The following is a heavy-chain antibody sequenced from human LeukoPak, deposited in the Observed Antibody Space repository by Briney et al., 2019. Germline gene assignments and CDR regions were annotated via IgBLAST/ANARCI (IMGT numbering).Heavy chain of an antibody. V-gene: IGHV4-59*01. D-gene: IGHD3-9*01. J-gene: IGHJ4*02. CDR3: ARGVRYLDY. CDR1: GGSISSNF. CDR2: IYSSGST. Sequence: KPSETLSLTCTVSGGSISSNFWSWIRQPPGKGLEWIGYIYSSGSTNYKPSLKSRVTISVDTSKNHFSLELSSVTAADTAVYYCARGVRYLDYWGQGTLVTVSS.